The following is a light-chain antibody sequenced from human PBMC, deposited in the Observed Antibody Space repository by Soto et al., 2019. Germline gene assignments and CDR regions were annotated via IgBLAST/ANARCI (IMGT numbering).Light chain of an antibody. CDR3: QQRSNWPPYT. CDR2: DAS. J-gene: IGKJ2*01. CDR1: QSVSSY. Sequence: EIVLTQSPATLSLSPGERATLSCRASQSVSSYFAWYQQKPGQAPRLLIYDASNRATGIPARLSGSGSGTDFSLTISSLEPEDFAVYYCQQRSNWPPYTFGQGTKLEIK. V-gene: IGKV3-11*01.